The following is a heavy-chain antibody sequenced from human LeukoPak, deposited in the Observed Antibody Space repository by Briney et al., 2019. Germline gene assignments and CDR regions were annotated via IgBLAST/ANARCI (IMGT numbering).Heavy chain of an antibody. Sequence: ASVKVSCKASGYTFTSYDINWVRQATGQGLEWMGWMNPNSGNTGYAQKFQGRVTITADESTSTAYMELSSLRSEDTAVYYCARTDGYNQQGSDYWGQGTLVTVSS. CDR2: MNPNSGNT. V-gene: IGHV1-8*01. CDR1: GYTFTSYD. J-gene: IGHJ4*02. D-gene: IGHD5-24*01. CDR3: ARTDGYNQQGSDY.